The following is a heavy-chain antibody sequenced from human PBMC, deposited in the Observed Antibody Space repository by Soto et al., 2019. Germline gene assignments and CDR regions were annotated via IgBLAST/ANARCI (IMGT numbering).Heavy chain of an antibody. V-gene: IGHV1-69*13. CDR1: GGTFSSYA. CDR3: ASASPPEPTVLPAANYFDY. CDR2: IIPIFGTA. Sequence: AVKVSCKASGGTFSSYAISWVRQAPGQGLEWMGGIIPIFGTANYAQKFQGRVTITADESTSTAYMELRSLRSEDTAVYYCASASPPEPTVLPAANYFDYWGQGNLVTVSS. J-gene: IGHJ4*02. D-gene: IGHD2-2*01.